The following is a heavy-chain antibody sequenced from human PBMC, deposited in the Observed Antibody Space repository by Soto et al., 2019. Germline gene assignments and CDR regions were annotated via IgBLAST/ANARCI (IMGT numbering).Heavy chain of an antibody. Sequence: QVQLVQSGAEVKKPGASVKVSCKASGYTFTSYGISWVRQAPGQGLEWMGWISAYNGNTNYAQKLQVRVTMTTDTSTTTAYMKLRSLSSEDTAVYYCARVPVLRYGALYYFDTWGQGTLVHVAS. J-gene: IGHJ4*02. CDR2: ISAYNGNT. D-gene: IGHD5-18*01. CDR1: GYTFTSYG. CDR3: ARVPVLRYGALYYFDT. V-gene: IGHV1-18*01.